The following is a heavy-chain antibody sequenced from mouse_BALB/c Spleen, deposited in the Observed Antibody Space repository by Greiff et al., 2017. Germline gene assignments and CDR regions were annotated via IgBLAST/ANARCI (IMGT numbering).Heavy chain of an antibody. J-gene: IGHJ3*01. CDR3: ARSYYGSSSWFAY. CDR2: ISYSGST. V-gene: IGHV3-8*02. D-gene: IGHD1-1*01. Sequence: VQLQQSGPSLVKPSQTLSLTCSVTGDSITSGYWNWIRKFPGNKLEYMGYISYSGSTYYNPSLKSRISITRDTSKNQYYLQLNSVTTEDTATYYCARSYYGSSSWFAYWGQGTLVTVSA. CDR1: GDSITSGY.